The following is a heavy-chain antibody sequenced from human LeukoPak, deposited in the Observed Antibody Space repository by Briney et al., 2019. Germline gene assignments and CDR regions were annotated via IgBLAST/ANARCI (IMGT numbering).Heavy chain of an antibody. V-gene: IGHV3-43D*03. J-gene: IGHJ4*02. CDR3: AKGDTTMTIDY. CDR2: ISWDGGSF. CDR1: GFTFDDYA. Sequence: GGSLRLSCAASGFTFDDYAMHWVRQAPGRGLEWVSLISWDGGSFYYADSVKGRFTISRDNSKNSLYLQMNSLKPEDTALYYCAKGDTTMTIDYWGQGTLVTVSS. D-gene: IGHD5-18*01.